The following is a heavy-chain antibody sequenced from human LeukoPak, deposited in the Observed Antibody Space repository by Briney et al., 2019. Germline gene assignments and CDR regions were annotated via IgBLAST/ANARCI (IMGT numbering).Heavy chain of an antibody. CDR1: GFTFSSYA. CDR3: ARPIVVPAADYYYYYGMDV. CDR2: ISYDGSNK. J-gene: IGHJ6*02. Sequence: PGGSLRLSCAASGFTFSSYAMHWVRQAPGKGLEWVAVISYDGSNKYYADSVKGRFTISRDNSKNTLHLQMNSLRAEDTAVYYCARPIVVPAADYYYYYGMDVWGQGTTVTVSS. D-gene: IGHD2-2*01. V-gene: IGHV3-30-3*01.